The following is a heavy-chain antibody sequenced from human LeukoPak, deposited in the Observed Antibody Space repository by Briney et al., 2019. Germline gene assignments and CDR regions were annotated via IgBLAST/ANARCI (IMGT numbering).Heavy chain of an antibody. CDR1: GFTFSSNW. CDR3: AKGSTMYTAYYFDY. V-gene: IGHV3-23*01. Sequence: GGSLRLSCAASGFTFSSNWMHWVRQAPGKGLEWVSTISGSGGSTYYADSVKGRFTISRDNSKNTLYVQTNSLRAEDTAVYYCAKGSTMYTAYYFDYWGQGTLVTVSS. D-gene: IGHD3-10*02. J-gene: IGHJ4*02. CDR2: ISGSGGST.